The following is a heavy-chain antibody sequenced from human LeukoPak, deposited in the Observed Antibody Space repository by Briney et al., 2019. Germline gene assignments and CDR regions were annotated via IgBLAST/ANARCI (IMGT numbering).Heavy chain of an antibody. CDR1: GGRFKSNG. CDR3: ARDAQWELRALDV. J-gene: IGHJ3*01. D-gene: IGHD4-23*01. Sequence: SVKVSCKTIGGRFKSNGVSWVRQAPGQGLEWMGTIIPIFDRPNYAQKFEGRVTITADKSTNTTYMEISSLTSDDTAVYYCARDAQWELRALDVWGRGTMVIVSS. CDR2: IIPIFDRP. V-gene: IGHV1-69*04.